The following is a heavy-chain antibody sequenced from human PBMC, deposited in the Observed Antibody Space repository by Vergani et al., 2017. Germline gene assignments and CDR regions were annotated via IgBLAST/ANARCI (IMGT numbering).Heavy chain of an antibody. CDR2: IYNSGNG. CDR3: ASGKYYSDSTSHFRGRYFDV. D-gene: IGHD3-16*01. Sequence: QLQLQESGPGLVKPSATLSLTRSVSGASIRSSNYYWGWIRQPPGKGLEWIGSIYNSGNGDSSSSLKSRVTISADTSKNQFSLRLTSVTAADTAVYYCASGKYYSDSTSHFRGRYFDVWGRGTLVTVPS. V-gene: IGHV4-39*01. J-gene: IGHJ2*01. CDR1: GASIRSSNYY.